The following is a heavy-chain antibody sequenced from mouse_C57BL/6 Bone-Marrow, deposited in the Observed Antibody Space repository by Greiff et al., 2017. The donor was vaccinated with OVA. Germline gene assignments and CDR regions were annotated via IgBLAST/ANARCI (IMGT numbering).Heavy chain of an antibody. V-gene: IGHV5-9-1*02. CDR1: GFTFSSYA. Sequence: EVKLMESGEGLVKPGGSLKLSCAASGFTFSSYAMSWVRQTPEKRLEWVAYISSGGDYIYYAGTVTGRFTISRDNARNTLYLQMSRLNSEDTAMYYCTRILDAMDYWGQGTSVTVSS. D-gene: IGHD1-1*01. CDR2: ISSGGDYI. CDR3: TRILDAMDY. J-gene: IGHJ4*01.